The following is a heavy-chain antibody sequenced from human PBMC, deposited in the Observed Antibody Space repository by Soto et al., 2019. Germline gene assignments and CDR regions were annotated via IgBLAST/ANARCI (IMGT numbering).Heavy chain of an antibody. D-gene: IGHD1-1*01. J-gene: IGHJ4*02. CDR3: ARRNLFDY. CDR2: IKYDGSAK. V-gene: IGHV3-7*01. Sequence: EVQLVESGGGLVQPGGSLRRSCAASGFTFSDYWMSWVRQAPGKGLECVASIKYDGSAKYYVDSVKGRFTISRDNAKNSFYLQMNSLRVEDTAVYYCARRNLFDYWDQGTLVTVSS. CDR1: GFTFSDYW.